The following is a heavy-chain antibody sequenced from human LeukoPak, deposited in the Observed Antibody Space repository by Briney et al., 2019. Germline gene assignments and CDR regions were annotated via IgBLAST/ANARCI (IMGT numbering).Heavy chain of an antibody. CDR3: ARGRSGALRYYGMDV. Sequence: ASVKVPCKASGYTFTSYDINWVRQATGQGLEWMGWMNPNSGNTGYAQKFQGRVTMTRNTSISTAYMELSSLRSEDTAVYYCARGRSGALRYYGMDVWGQGTTVTVSS. V-gene: IGHV1-8*01. CDR2: MNPNSGNT. J-gene: IGHJ6*02. D-gene: IGHD5-12*01. CDR1: GYTFTSYD.